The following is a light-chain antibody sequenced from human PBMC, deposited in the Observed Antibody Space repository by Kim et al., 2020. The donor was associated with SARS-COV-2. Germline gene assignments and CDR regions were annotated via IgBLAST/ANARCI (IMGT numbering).Light chain of an antibody. CDR3: QQYNSYSHT. J-gene: IGKJ2*01. CDR2: DAS. CDR1: QSISSR. Sequence: DIQMTQSPTTLSASVGDRVTITCRASQSISSRLAWYQQKPGKAPNLLIYDASSLESGVPSRFSGSGSGTEFTLTISSLQPDDFATYYCQQYNSYSHTFGQGTKLEI. V-gene: IGKV1-5*01.